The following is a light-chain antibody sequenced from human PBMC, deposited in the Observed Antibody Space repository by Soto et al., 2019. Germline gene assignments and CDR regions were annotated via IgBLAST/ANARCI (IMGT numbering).Light chain of an antibody. CDR1: SSDVGGYNY. V-gene: IGLV2-14*01. J-gene: IGLJ1*01. CDR3: SSYTSSSTVWV. Sequence: QSVLTQPASVSGSPGQSITISCTGTSSDVGGYNYVSWYQQHPGKAPKLMIYDVSNRPSGVSNRFSGSKSGNTASLTISGLQAEDEADYYCSSYTSSSTVWVFGTGTKLTVL. CDR2: DVS.